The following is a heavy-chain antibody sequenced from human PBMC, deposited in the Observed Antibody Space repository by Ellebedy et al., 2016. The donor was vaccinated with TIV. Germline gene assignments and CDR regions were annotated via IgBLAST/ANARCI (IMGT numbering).Heavy chain of an antibody. Sequence: SETLSLTXAVYGGSFSGHYWSWIRQPPGKRLEWIGEINDSGGINYNPSLKSRVTMSVDTSKNQFSLKLSSVTAADTAVYYCARRAARINKAFDYWGQGTLVTVSS. D-gene: IGHD6-6*01. V-gene: IGHV4-34*10. CDR1: GGSFSGHY. CDR2: INDSGGI. J-gene: IGHJ4*02. CDR3: ARRAARINKAFDY.